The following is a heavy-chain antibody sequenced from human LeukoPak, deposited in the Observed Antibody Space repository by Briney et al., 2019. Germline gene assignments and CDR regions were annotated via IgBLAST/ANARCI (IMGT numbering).Heavy chain of an antibody. D-gene: IGHD6-13*01. V-gene: IGHV3-21*01. J-gene: IGHJ4*02. Sequence: GGSLRLSCAASGFTFSSYTMNWVRQAPGKGLEWVSSISSSSSYIYYADSVKGRFTISRDNAKNSLYLQMNSLRAEDTAVYYCAREMAAGYLYFDYWGQGTLVTVSS. CDR3: AREMAAGYLYFDY. CDR2: ISSSSSYI. CDR1: GFTFSSYT.